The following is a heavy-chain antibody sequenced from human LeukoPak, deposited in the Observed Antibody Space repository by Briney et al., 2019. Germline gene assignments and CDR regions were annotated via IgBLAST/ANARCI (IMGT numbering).Heavy chain of an antibody. D-gene: IGHD5/OR15-5a*01. CDR3: ARAKKSTISAYYYYYMDV. V-gene: IGHV4-59*01. J-gene: IGHJ6*03. Sequence: SETLSLTCTVSGGSISSYYWSWIRQPPGKGLEWIGYIYYSGSTNYNPSLKSRVTISVDTSKNQFSLKLSSVTAADTAVYYCARAKKSTISAYYYYYMDVWGKGTTVTVSS. CDR2: IYYSGST. CDR1: GGSISSYY.